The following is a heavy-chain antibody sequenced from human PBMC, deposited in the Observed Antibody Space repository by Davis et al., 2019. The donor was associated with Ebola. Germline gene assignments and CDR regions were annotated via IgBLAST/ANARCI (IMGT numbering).Heavy chain of an antibody. Sequence: ASVKVSCKASGYTFTGYYMHWVRQAPGQGLEWMGWINPNSGATKYAQKFQGRVTLSRDTSISAAYMDLNSLTSDDTAIYYCARGGTRAFDIWGQGTLVTVSS. D-gene: IGHD1-26*01. CDR2: INPNSGAT. CDR3: ARGGTRAFDI. V-gene: IGHV1-2*02. J-gene: IGHJ3*02. CDR1: GYTFTGYY.